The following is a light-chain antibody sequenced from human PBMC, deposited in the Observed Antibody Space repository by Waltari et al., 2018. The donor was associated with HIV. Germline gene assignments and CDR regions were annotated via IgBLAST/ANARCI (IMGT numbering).Light chain of an antibody. CDR2: DVS. V-gene: IGLV2-14*03. J-gene: IGLJ2*01. CDR3: SSYTSSSTLVV. Sequence: QPPLTQPAPVSGSLGQSTTTSCPGPNSAVGGYNNAPCNQQHPGKAPKLMIYDVSNRPSGVSNRFSGSKSGNTASLTISGLQAEDEADYYCSSYTSSSTLVVFGGGTKLTVL. CDR1: NSAVGGYNN.